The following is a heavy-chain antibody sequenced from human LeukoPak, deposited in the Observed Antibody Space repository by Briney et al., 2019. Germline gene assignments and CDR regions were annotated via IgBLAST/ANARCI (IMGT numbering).Heavy chain of an antibody. CDR1: GGSISSYY. CDR2: INHSGST. Sequence: SETLSLTCSVSGGSISSYYWSWIRQPPGKGLEWIGEINHSGSTNYNPSLKSRVTISVDTSKNQFSLKLSSVTAADTAVYYCARASNWAFDYWGQGTLVTVSS. J-gene: IGHJ4*02. CDR3: ARASNWAFDY. V-gene: IGHV4-34*01. D-gene: IGHD1-1*01.